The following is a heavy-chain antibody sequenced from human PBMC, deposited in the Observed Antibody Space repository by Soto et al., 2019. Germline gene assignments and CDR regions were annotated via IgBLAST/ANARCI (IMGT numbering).Heavy chain of an antibody. D-gene: IGHD2-15*01. J-gene: IGHJ6*03. CDR3: ARLDCSGGSCYFGNYYYYMDV. CDR2: IYPGDSDT. CDR1: GYSFTRYW. Sequence: GESLKIPCTVSGYSFTRYWIGWVRQMPGKGLEWMGIIYPGDSDTRYSPSFQGQVTISADKSISTAYLQWSSLKASDTAMYYCARLDCSGGSCYFGNYYYYMDVWGKGTTVTVSS. V-gene: IGHV5-51*01.